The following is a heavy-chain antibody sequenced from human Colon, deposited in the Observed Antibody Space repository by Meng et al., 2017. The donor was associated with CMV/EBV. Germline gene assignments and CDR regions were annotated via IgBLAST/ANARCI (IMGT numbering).Heavy chain of an antibody. CDR3: ARIMFCSDASCYSHYGMDV. V-gene: IGHV3-48*03. CDR1: GFSFSNYE. J-gene: IGHJ6*02. CDR2: ISRSGDII. D-gene: IGHD2-2*02. Sequence: GESLKIPRAASGFSFSNYEVNWVRQAPGKGLEWVAYISRSGDIIYYADSVKGRFTVSRDNADNSLFVQMNSLRGEDTGVYYCARIMFCSDASCYSHYGMDVWGQGTTVTVSS.